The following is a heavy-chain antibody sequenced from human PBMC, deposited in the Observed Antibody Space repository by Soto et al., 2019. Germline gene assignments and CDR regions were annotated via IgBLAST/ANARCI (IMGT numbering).Heavy chain of an antibody. D-gene: IGHD1-1*01. Sequence: EVQLLESGGGLVQPGGSLRLSCAASGFTFSSYAMSWVRQAPGKGLEWVSAISGSGGSTYYADSVKGRFTISRDNSKNTLYLQMNSLRAEDTAVYYCAKDRRAWNAPMYYFDYWGQGTLVTVSS. CDR1: GFTFSSYA. CDR2: ISGSGGST. V-gene: IGHV3-23*01. J-gene: IGHJ4*02. CDR3: AKDRRAWNAPMYYFDY.